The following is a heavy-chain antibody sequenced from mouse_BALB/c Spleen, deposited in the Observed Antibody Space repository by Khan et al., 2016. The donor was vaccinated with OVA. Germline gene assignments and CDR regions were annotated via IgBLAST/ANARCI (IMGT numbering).Heavy chain of an antibody. CDR1: GYIFTSYW. Sequence: QVRLQQSGVELMKPGASVKISCKATGYIFTSYWIEWVKQRPGHGLEWIGEILPGTGDTNYNDKFKGKATFTADTSSKTAYMQLSSLTSEDSAVYYCARGGYGNRFAYWGQGTLVTVST. CDR2: ILPGTGDT. D-gene: IGHD2-10*02. J-gene: IGHJ3*01. V-gene: IGHV1-9*01. CDR3: ARGGYGNRFAY.